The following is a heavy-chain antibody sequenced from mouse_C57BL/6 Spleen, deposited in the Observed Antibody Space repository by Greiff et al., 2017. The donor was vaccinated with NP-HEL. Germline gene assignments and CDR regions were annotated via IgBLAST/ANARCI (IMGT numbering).Heavy chain of an antibody. CDR3: ARHRYYGSSYYFDV. CDR2: ISSGGSYT. J-gene: IGHJ1*03. V-gene: IGHV5-6*01. Sequence: VQLKESGGDLVKPGGSLKLSCAASGFTFSSYGMSWVRQTPDKRLEWVATISSGGSYTYYPDSVKGRFTISRDNAKNTLYLQMSSLKSEDTAMYYCARHRYYGSSYYFDVWGTGTTVTVSS. CDR1: GFTFSSYG. D-gene: IGHD1-1*01.